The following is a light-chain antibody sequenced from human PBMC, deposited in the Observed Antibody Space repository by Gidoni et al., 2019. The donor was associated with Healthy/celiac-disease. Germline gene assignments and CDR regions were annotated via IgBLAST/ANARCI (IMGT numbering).Light chain of an antibody. CDR1: QSISSY. CDR2: AAS. J-gene: IGKJ4*01. V-gene: IGKV1-39*01. CDR3: QQSYSTLALT. Sequence: DIQMTQSPSSLSASVGDRVTITCRASQSISSYLNWYQQKPGTAPKLLIYAASSLQSGVPSRFSGSGAGTDFTLTISSLQPEDFATYYCQQSYSTLALTFGGGTKVEIK.